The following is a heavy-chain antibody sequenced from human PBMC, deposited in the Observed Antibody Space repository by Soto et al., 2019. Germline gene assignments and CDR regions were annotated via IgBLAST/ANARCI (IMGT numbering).Heavy chain of an antibody. CDR2: ISYDGSNK. CDR3: ARDYYRFNSGYGFSMDV. CDR1: GFTFSYYT. V-gene: IGHV3-30-3*01. J-gene: IGHJ6*02. Sequence: PGGSLRLSCVASGFTFSYYTMSWVRQAPGKGLEWVAVISYDGSNKYYADSVKGRFTISRDNSKNTLYLQMNSLRAEDTAVYYCARDYYRFNSGYGFSMDVWGQGTTVTVSS. D-gene: IGHD5-12*01.